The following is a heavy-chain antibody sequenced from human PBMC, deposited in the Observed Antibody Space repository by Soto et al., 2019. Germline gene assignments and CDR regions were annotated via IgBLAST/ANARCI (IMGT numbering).Heavy chain of an antibody. J-gene: IGHJ4*02. CDR2: IYYSGST. D-gene: IGHD5-12*01. Sequence: SETLSLTCTVSGGSISSYYWSWIRQPPGKGLEWIGYIYYSGSTNYNPSLKSRVTISVDTSKNQFSLRLSSVTAADTAVYYCARAYGGYADYWGQGALVT. V-gene: IGHV4-59*01. CDR1: GGSISSYY. CDR3: ARAYGGYADY.